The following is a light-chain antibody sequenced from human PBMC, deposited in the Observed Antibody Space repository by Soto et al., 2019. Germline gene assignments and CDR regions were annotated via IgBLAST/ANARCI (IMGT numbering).Light chain of an antibody. V-gene: IGLV4-60*02. CDR2: LEGSGSY. J-gene: IGLJ2*01. CDR1: SGHSTYI. Sequence: QSVLTQSSSASASLGSSVKLTCTLSSGHSTYIIAWHQQQPGKAPRYLMKLEGSGSYNKGSGIPDRFSGSSSGADRYLTSSNLQFEDEADYYCETWDTNVVVFGGGTKVTVL. CDR3: ETWDTNVVV.